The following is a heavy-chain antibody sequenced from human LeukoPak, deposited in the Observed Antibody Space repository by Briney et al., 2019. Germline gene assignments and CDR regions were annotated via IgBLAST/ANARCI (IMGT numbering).Heavy chain of an antibody. CDR2: IYAGGST. Sequence: GGSLRLSCAASGFTVSSSYMSWVRQAPGKGLEWISVIYAGGSTYYAVSVKGRFTISRDSSKNTLYLQMNSLRAEDTAVYYCARGKAVTGFDIWGQGTMVTVSS. V-gene: IGHV3-53*01. CDR3: ARGKAVTGFDI. D-gene: IGHD4-17*01. CDR1: GFTVSSSY. J-gene: IGHJ3*02.